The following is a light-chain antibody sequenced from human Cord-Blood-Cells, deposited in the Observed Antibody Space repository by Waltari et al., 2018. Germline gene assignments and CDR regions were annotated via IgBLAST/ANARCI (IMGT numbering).Light chain of an antibody. CDR2: EVS. V-gene: IGLV2-18*02. J-gene: IGLJ3*02. CDR3: SSYTSSSTWV. Sequence: QSALTQPPSVSGSPGQSATISCTGTSSDVGSYNRVPWYQQPPGTAPKLMIYEVSNRPSGVPDRFSGSKSGNTASLTISGLQAEDEADYYCSSYTSSSTWVFGGGTKLTVL. CDR1: SSDVGSYNR.